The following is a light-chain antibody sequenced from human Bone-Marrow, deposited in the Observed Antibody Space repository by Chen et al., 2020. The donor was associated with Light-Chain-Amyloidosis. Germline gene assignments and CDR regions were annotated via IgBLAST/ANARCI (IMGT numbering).Light chain of an antibody. CDR3: QQSYIMPFT. V-gene: IGKV1-39*01. J-gene: IGKJ3*01. Sequence: QLTQSPSSLSASVGDTVTITCRASQRIPTYVNGYQQKPGKAPKLLIYAASLLESGVPSRFSGSGSGTTFTLTISSLQPEEFASYYCQQSYIMPFTFGPGTKVDIE. CDR2: AAS. CDR1: QRIPTY.